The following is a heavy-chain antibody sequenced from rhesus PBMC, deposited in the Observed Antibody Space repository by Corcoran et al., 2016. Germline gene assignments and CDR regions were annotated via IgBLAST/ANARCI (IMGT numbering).Heavy chain of an antibody. CDR2: ISGSSGST. J-gene: IGHJ4*01. V-gene: IGHV4-65*01. CDR1: GGSVSSSNW. CDR3: AREGRIQLQGFDY. D-gene: IGHD5-12*01. Sequence: QVQLQESGPGLVKPSETLSLTCAVSGGSVSSSNWWSRIRHPPGTGLEWIGYISGSSGSTYYNPSLKSRVTISTDTSKNQFSLKLSSVTAADTAVYYCAREGRIQLQGFDYWGQGVLVTVSS.